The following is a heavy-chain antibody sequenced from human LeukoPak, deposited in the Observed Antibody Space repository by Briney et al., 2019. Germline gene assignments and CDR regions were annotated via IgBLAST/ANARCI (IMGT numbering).Heavy chain of an antibody. CDR3: VKGMDIAMVSAFDY. CDR2: ISSNGGST. D-gene: IGHD5-18*01. Sequence: GGSLRLSCSASGFTFSSYAMHWVRQAPGKGLEYVSAISSNGGSTYYADSVKGRFTISRDNSKNTLYLQMSSLRAEDTAVYYCVKGMDIAMVSAFDYWGQGTLVTVSS. J-gene: IGHJ4*02. V-gene: IGHV3-64D*09. CDR1: GFTFSSYA.